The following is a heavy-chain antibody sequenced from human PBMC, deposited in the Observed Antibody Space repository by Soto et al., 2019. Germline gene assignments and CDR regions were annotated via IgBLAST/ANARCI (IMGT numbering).Heavy chain of an antibody. CDR2: IIPIFGTA. J-gene: IGHJ4*02. V-gene: IGHV1-69*13. CDR1: GGTLISYA. CDR3: ASGAVEQLAPRYFDY. Sequence: GASVKVSCKASGGTLISYAISWVRPPPGQGLEWMGGIIPIFGTANYAQNFQGRVTITADESTSTAYMELSSVRSEDTAVYYCASGAVEQLAPRYFDYWGQGTLVTVSS. D-gene: IGHD6-6*01.